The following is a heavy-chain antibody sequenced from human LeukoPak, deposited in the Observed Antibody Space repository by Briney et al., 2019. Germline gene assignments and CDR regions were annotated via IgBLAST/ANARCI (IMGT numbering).Heavy chain of an antibody. CDR3: VKVRIPGTTVTGFDY. Sequence: GGSLRLSCSASGFTFSSYAMYWVRQAPGKGLEYVSAITSDGLTTHYADSVKGRFTISRDNSKNTVYLQMSSLRVEDTAVYYCVKVRIPGTTVTGFDYWGQGTLVTVSS. CDR1: GFTFSSYA. J-gene: IGHJ4*02. V-gene: IGHV3-64D*09. CDR2: ITSDGLTT. D-gene: IGHD4-17*01.